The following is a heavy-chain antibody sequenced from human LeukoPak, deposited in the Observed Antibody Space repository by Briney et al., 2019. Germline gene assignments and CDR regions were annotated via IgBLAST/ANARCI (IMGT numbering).Heavy chain of an antibody. CDR1: GYIFTNYW. CDR3: ARYCSGGICYSKGFDY. Sequence: GESLKISCKGSGYIFTNYWIGWVRQMPGKGLEWMGIIYPADSDTRYSPSFQGQVTISADKSISTAYLQWSSLKASDTAMYYCARYCSGGICYSKGFDYWGQGALVTVSS. CDR2: IYPADSDT. V-gene: IGHV5-51*01. J-gene: IGHJ4*02. D-gene: IGHD2-15*01.